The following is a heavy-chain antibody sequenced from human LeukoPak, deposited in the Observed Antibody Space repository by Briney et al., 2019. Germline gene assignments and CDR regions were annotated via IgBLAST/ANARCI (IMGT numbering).Heavy chain of an antibody. D-gene: IGHD3-22*01. J-gene: IGHJ4*02. CDR2: ISAYNGNT. Sequence: ASAKVSCKASGYTFTSYGISWVRQAPGQVLVWMGWISAYNGNTNYAQKLQGRVTMTTDTSTSTAYMELRSLRSDDTAVYYCARAMGYDSSGYYDYWGQGTLVTVSS. V-gene: IGHV1-18*01. CDR3: ARAMGYDSSGYYDY. CDR1: GYTFTSYG.